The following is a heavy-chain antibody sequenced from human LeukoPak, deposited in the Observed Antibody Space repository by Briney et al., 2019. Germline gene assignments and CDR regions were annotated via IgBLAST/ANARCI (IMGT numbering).Heavy chain of an antibody. CDR1: GGSISSYY. D-gene: IGHD3-3*01. V-gene: IGHV4-4*07. CDR2: IYTSGST. J-gene: IGHJ3*02. Sequence: SETLSLTCTVSGGSISSYYWSWIRQPAGKGLEWIGRIYTSGSTNYNPSLESRVTISVDTSKDQFSLKLSSVTAADTAVYYCARSPITIFGLAFDIWGQGTMVTVSS. CDR3: ARSPITIFGLAFDI.